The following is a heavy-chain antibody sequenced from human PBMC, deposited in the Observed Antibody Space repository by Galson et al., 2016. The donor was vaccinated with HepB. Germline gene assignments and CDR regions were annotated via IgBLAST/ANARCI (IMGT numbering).Heavy chain of an antibody. CDR3: ARGGFGELLHFDY. V-gene: IGHV1-69*06. Sequence: SVKVSCKASGGTFNNYGISRVRQAPGPGLEWMGGLVPIFRTANYAQKFQGRVTITADTSTTTAYMEIDNLKSEDTAVYYCARGGFGELLHFDYWGQGTQLTVSS. CDR2: LVPIFRTA. D-gene: IGHD3-10*01. CDR1: GGTFNNYG. J-gene: IGHJ4*02.